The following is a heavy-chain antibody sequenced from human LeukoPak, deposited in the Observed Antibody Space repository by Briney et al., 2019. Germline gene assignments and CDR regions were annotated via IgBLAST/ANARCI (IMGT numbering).Heavy chain of an antibody. CDR3: ARDYFDSSDYPQTYYYYYMDV. V-gene: IGHV3-21*01. CDR2: ISSTSTFI. Sequence: GGSLRLSCAVSGFTFSRYSMNWVRQAPGKGLEWVASISSTSTFIYSADSVKGRFTISRDTAKNSLFLQMNSLRAEDTAIYYCARDYFDSSDYPQTYYYYYMDVWGKGTTVTVSS. D-gene: IGHD3-22*01. CDR1: GFTFSRYS. J-gene: IGHJ6*03.